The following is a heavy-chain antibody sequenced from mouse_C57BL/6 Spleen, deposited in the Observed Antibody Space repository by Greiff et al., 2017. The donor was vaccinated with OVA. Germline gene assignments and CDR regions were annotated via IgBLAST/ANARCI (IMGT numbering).Heavy chain of an antibody. Sequence: VKLQQPGAELVKPGASVKLSCKASGYTFTSYWMHWVKQRPGRGLEWIGRIDPNSGGTKYNEKFKSKATLTVDKPSSTAYMQLSSLTSEDSAVYFFARSMPLQLGDYYAMDYWGQGTSVTVSS. J-gene: IGHJ4*01. D-gene: IGHD4-1*02. V-gene: IGHV1-72*01. CDR3: ARSMPLQLGDYYAMDY. CDR1: GYTFTSYW. CDR2: IDPNSGGT.